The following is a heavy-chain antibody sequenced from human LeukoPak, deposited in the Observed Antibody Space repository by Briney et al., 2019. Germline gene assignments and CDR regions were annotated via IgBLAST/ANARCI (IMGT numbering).Heavy chain of an antibody. Sequence: GGSLRLFCAASGYTFSSYWMHWVRQAPGKGLVWVSRINGYGSSTTYADSVKGRFTISRDNAKNTLYLQMNSLRAEDTALYYCARGAYFSDSWGQGPLVSISS. J-gene: IGHJ4*02. D-gene: IGHD2/OR15-2a*01. V-gene: IGHV3-74*01. CDR3: ARGAYFSDS. CDR1: GYTFSSYW. CDR2: INGYGSST.